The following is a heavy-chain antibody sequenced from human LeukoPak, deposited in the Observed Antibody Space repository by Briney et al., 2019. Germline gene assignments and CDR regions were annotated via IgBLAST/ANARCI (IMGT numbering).Heavy chain of an antibody. Sequence: GGSLRLSCAASGFTFSSYSMNWVRQAPGKGLEWVSSISSSSSYIYYADSVKGRFTISRDNAKNSLYPQMNSLRAEDTAVYYCARDDYGVYYYYYGMDVWGQGTTVTVSS. V-gene: IGHV3-21*01. J-gene: IGHJ6*02. D-gene: IGHD4-17*01. CDR3: ARDDYGVYYYYYGMDV. CDR1: GFTFSSYS. CDR2: ISSSSSYI.